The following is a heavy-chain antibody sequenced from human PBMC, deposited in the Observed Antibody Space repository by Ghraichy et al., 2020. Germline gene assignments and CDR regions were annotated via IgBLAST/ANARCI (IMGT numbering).Heavy chain of an antibody. Sequence: SETLSLTCSVSGGSVSSGPYYWSWIRQHPGKGLEWIGYISYIGRTNYNPSLKSRVTISVDTSKNQFSLKVRSVTAADTAVYYCAREDYRDSQDAFDIWGQGTMVTVSS. CDR1: GGSVSSGPYY. J-gene: IGHJ3*02. CDR2: ISYIGRT. CDR3: AREDYRDSQDAFDI. D-gene: IGHD4-17*01. V-gene: IGHV4-61*01.